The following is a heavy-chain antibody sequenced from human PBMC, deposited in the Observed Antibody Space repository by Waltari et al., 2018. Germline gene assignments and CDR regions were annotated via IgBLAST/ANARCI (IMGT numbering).Heavy chain of an antibody. CDR1: GFTFSSYS. V-gene: IGHV3-48*04. D-gene: IGHD3-10*02. CDR2: ISSSSSTI. CDR3: ARDMLYYYYYYMDV. J-gene: IGHJ6*03. Sequence: EVQLVESGGSLVQPGGSLRLSCAASGFTFSSYSMNWVRQAPGKGLEWVSYISSSSSTIYYADSVKGRFTISRDNAKNSLYLQMNSLRAEDTAVYYCARDMLYYYYYYMDVWGKGTTVTVSS.